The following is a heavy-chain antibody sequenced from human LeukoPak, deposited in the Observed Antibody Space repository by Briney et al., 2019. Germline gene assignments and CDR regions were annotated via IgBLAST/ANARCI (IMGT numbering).Heavy chain of an antibody. Sequence: ASVKVSCKASGYTFTSYYMHWVRQAPGQGLEWMGIINPSGGSTTYVQKFQGRVTMTRDTSTSTVYMELRSLRSEDTAVYYCAALGVTTFDAYDIWGQGTMVTVSS. D-gene: IGHD4-11*01. V-gene: IGHV1-46*01. CDR2: INPSGGST. J-gene: IGHJ3*02. CDR1: GYTFTSYY. CDR3: AALGVTTFDAYDI.